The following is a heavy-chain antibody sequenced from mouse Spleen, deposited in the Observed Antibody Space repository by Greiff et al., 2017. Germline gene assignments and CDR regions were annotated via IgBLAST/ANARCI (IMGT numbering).Heavy chain of an antibody. Sequence: EVQLQQSGPVLVKPGASVKMSCKASGYTFTDYYMNWVKQSHGKSLEWIGVINPYNGGTSYNQKFKGKATLTVDKSSSTAYMELNSLTSEDSAVYYCALITTVVRTHYFDYWGQGTTLTVSS. CDR3: ALITTVVRTHYFDY. V-gene: IGHV1-19*01. CDR1: GYTFTDYY. J-gene: IGHJ2*01. D-gene: IGHD1-1*01. CDR2: INPYNGGT.